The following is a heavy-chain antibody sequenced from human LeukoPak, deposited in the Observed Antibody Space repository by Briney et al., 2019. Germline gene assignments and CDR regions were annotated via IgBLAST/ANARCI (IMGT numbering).Heavy chain of an antibody. J-gene: IGHJ5*02. D-gene: IGHD7-27*01. V-gene: IGHV3-53*01. CDR2: IYSGGST. Sequence: GGSLRLSCAASGFTVSSNYMSWVRQAPGKGLEWVSVIYSGGSTYYADSVKGRFTISRDNSKNTLYPQMNSLRAEDTAVYYCARLYKPRANWGYNWFDPWGQGTLVTVSS. CDR3: ARLYKPRANWGYNWFDP. CDR1: GFTVSSNY.